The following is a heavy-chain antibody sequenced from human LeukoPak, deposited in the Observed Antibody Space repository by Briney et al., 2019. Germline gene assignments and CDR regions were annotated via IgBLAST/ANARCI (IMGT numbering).Heavy chain of an antibody. CDR2: INHSGST. CDR3: ARGATVTTILKYYYYYGMDV. V-gene: IGHV4-34*01. Sequence: SETLSLTCAVYGGSFSGYYWSWIRQPPGRGLEWIGEINHSGSTNYNPSLKSRVTISVDTSKNQFSLKLSSVTAADTAVYYCARGATVTTILKYYYYYGMDVWGQGTTVTVSS. D-gene: IGHD4-11*01. J-gene: IGHJ6*02. CDR1: GGSFSGYY.